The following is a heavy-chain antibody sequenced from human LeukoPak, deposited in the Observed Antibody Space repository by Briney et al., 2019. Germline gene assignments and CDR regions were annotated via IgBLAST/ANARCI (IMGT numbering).Heavy chain of an antibody. D-gene: IGHD3-22*01. V-gene: IGHV4-59*08. CDR3: ARGGSAYSLDY. Sequence: SETLSLTCTVSGGSISNNYWSWIRQPPGKGLEWIGYIYYSGSTNYNPSLKSRVLMSVDTSRNQFSLKLTSVTAADTAVYYCARGGSAYSLDYWGQGTLVTLSS. CDR2: IYYSGST. J-gene: IGHJ4*02. CDR1: GGSISNNY.